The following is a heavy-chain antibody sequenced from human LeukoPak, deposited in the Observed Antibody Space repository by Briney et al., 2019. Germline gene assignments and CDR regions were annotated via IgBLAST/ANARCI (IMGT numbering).Heavy chain of an antibody. CDR1: GYTFISYG. CDR2: ISAHNGNT. V-gene: IGHV1-18*01. D-gene: IGHD3-22*01. J-gene: IGHJ4*02. CDR3: ARDPPYYYDSSGFDY. Sequence: ASVTVSCKASGYTFISYGISWVRQAPGQGLEWMGWISAHNGNTNYAQKLQGRVTMTTDTSTSTAYMELRSLRSDDTAVYYCARDPPYYYDSSGFDYWGQGTLVTVSS.